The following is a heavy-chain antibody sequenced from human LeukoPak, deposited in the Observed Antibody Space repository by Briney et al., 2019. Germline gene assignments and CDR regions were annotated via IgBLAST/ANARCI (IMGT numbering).Heavy chain of an antibody. CDR2: IYYSGST. V-gene: IGHV4-31*03. D-gene: IGHD3-3*01. CDR3: ARGRQPYDFWSGYYWASRGRPKHDAFDI. J-gene: IGHJ3*02. Sequence: TLSLTCTVSGGSISSGGYYWSWIRQHPGKGLEWIGYIYYSGSTYYNPSLKSRVTISVDTSKNQFSLKLSSVTAADTAVYYCARGRQPYDFWSGYYWASRGRPKHDAFDIWGQGTMVTVSS. CDR1: GGSISSGGYY.